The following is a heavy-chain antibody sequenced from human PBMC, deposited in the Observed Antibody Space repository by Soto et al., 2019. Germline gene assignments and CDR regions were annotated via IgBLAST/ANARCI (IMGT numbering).Heavy chain of an antibody. D-gene: IGHD1-1*01. Sequence: QVQLQPWGAGLVKPSETLSLSCAVYGQSFSGHSWAWIRQSPGKGLEWIGEINESGSTYYNLSLKSRVTISADTSKNQFSLKLSSVSAADTAVYFCARGSGIVALPGELEDVNYDYWGQGTLVNVSS. J-gene: IGHJ4*02. CDR3: ARGSGIVALPGELEDVNYDY. CDR2: INESGST. V-gene: IGHV4-34*01. CDR1: GQSFSGHS.